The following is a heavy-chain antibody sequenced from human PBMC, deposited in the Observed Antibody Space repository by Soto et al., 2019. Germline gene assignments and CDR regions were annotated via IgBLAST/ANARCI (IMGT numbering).Heavy chain of an antibody. CDR1: GGSISSGGYY. D-gene: IGHD5-18*01. V-gene: IGHV4-31*03. CDR2: IYYSGST. CDR3: ARDQRGYSYGFFDY. Sequence: PSETLSLTCTVSGGSISSGGYYWSWIRQHPGKGLEWIGYIYYSGSTYYNPSLKSRVTISVDTSKNQFSLKLSSVPAADTAVYYGARDQRGYSYGFFDYWGQGTLVTVSS. J-gene: IGHJ4*02.